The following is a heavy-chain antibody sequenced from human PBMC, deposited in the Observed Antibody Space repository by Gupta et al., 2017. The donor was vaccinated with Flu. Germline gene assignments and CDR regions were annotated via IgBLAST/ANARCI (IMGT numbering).Heavy chain of an antibody. J-gene: IGHJ6*02. CDR3: AKDWRWNYNNYGMNV. D-gene: IGHD5-24*01. CDR1: GFSFRNYG. V-gene: IGHV3-30*18. CDR2: ISHDGNIR. Sequence: QEEVVESGGDVVQPGRSLRLSCAAFGFSFRNYGMHWVRQAPGKGLGWVASISHDGNIRSHADSVQGRFAISRDNSESRLYLQMSGLRIEDTGVYYCAKDWRWNYNNYGMNVWGQGTTVTVSS.